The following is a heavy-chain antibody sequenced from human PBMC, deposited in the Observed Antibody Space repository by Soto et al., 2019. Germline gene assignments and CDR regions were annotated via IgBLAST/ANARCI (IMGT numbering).Heavy chain of an antibody. CDR1: GFSITNTW. CDR2: VKSKADGGTA. D-gene: IGHD3-3*01. CDR3: NSYPDFWGGHTPL. J-gene: IGHJ4*02. V-gene: IGHV3-15*07. Sequence: ESGGGLVQPGGSLRLSCAASGFSITNTWMHWVRQAPGKGLEWVGRVKSKADGGTADYAAPVKGRFTVSRDDSKNTQYLQMNSLKMEYTPVYYCNSYPDFWGGHTPLWGQGTLVTVSS.